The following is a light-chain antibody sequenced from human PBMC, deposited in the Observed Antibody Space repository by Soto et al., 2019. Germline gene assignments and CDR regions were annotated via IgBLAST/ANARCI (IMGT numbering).Light chain of an antibody. CDR3: RQSGQLGR. CDR1: QNIDIN. V-gene: IGKV3D-15*01. Sequence: EIVMTQSPATLSVSAGERATLSCRASQNIDINLVWYQQKPGQAPRLLIYGASSRATGIPDRFSGSGSGTNFELPIIGQEPEDLAVYSMRQSGQLGRFGQGTRLDIK. J-gene: IGKJ1*01. CDR2: GAS.